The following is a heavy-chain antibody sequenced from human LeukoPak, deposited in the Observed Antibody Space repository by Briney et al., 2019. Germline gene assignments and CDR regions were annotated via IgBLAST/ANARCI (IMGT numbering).Heavy chain of an antibody. Sequence: PGGSLRLSCAASGFTFSSYGMHWVRQAPGKGLEGVAVIWYDGSNKYYADSVKGRFTISRDNSKNTLYLQMNSLRAEDTAVYYCAREISNWNDLGYWGQGTLVTVSS. J-gene: IGHJ4*02. CDR3: AREISNWNDLGY. CDR1: GFTFSSYG. CDR2: IWYDGSNK. V-gene: IGHV3-33*01. D-gene: IGHD1-1*01.